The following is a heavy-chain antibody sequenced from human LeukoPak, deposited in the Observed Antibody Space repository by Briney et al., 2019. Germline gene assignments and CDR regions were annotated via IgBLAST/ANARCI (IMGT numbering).Heavy chain of an antibody. CDR3: ARDLVVADAFDY. V-gene: IGHV4-4*07. J-gene: IGHJ4*02. CDR1: DGSISSYY. Sequence: SETLSLTCTVSDGSISSYYWSWIRQPAGKGLEWIGRIYTSGSTNYNPSLKSRVTMSVDTSKNQFSLELSSVTAADTAVYYCARDLVVADAFDYWGQGTLVTVSS. D-gene: IGHD2-15*01. CDR2: IYTSGST.